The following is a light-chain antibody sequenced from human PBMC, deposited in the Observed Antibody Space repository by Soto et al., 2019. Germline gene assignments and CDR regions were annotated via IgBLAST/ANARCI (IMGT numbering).Light chain of an antibody. J-gene: IGKJ1*01. CDR1: ARLLHKNGYNY. V-gene: IGKV2-28*01. Sequence: IVMTQSPLSLSVTPGAAASISCMSSARLLHKNGYNYVDWYMQKPGQSPQLLIYSGSNRASRVPDRFSGGGSDTYFTLEISRVEADDVGVYYCMQPLENFRTFGQGTKVDIK. CDR2: SGS. CDR3: MQPLENFRT.